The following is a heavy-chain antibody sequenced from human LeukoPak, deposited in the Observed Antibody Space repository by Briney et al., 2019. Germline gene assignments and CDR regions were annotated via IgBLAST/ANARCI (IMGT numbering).Heavy chain of an antibody. CDR2: IYTSGST. D-gene: IGHD6-19*01. Sequence: SQTLSLTCTVSGGSISSGSYYWSWIRQPAGKGLEWIGRIYTSGSTNYNPSLKSRVTISVDTSKTPFSLKLSSVTAADTAVYYCAREGYSSGWYGPSGYWGQGTLVTVSS. CDR3: AREGYSSGWYGPSGY. J-gene: IGHJ4*02. V-gene: IGHV4-61*02. CDR1: GGSISSGSYY.